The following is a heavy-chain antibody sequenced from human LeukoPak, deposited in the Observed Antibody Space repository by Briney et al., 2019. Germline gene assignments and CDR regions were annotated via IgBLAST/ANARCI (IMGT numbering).Heavy chain of an antibody. CDR2: ISSSGSTI. CDR3: AEGRTWFGDYYFDY. V-gene: IGHV3-11*04. Sequence: GGSLRLSCAASGFTFSDYYMSWIRQAPGKGLEWVSYISSSGSTIYYADSVRGRFTISRDNAKNSLYLQMNSLRAEDTAVYYCAEGRTWFGDYYFDYWGQGTLVTVSS. CDR1: GFTFSDYY. D-gene: IGHD3-10*01. J-gene: IGHJ4*02.